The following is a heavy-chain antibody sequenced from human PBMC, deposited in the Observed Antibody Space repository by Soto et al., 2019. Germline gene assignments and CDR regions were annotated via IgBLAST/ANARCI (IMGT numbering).Heavy chain of an antibody. V-gene: IGHV3-11*01. J-gene: IGHJ6*02. Sequence: QVQLVESGGGLVKPGGSLRLSCAASGFTFSDYYMSWIRQAPGKGLEWVSYISSSGSTIYYADSVKGRFTISRDNAKNSXHLQMNSLSTEETAGYYCARGLSCISTTCHVGPVDVWGQGTTVTVSS. CDR1: GFTFSDYY. CDR3: ARGLSCISTTCHVGPVDV. D-gene: IGHD2-2*01. CDR2: ISSSGSTI.